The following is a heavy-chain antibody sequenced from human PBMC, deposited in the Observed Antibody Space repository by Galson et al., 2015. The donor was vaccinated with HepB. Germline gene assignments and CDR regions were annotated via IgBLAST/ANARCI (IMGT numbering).Heavy chain of an antibody. V-gene: IGHV1-3*01. D-gene: IGHD3-22*01. CDR2: INAGNGNT. CDR3: ARVGDSSGYYYPFDY. CDR1: GYTFTSYA. Sequence: SVKVSCKASGYTFTSYAMHWVRQAPGQRLEWMGWINAGNGNTKYSQKFQGRVTITRDTSASTAYMELSSLRSEDTAVYYCARVGDSSGYYYPFDYWGQGTLVTVSS. J-gene: IGHJ4*02.